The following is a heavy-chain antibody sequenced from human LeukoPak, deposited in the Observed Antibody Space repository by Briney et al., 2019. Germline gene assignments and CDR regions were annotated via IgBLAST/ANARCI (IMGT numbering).Heavy chain of an antibody. Sequence: GGSLRLSCAVSGFTFSDYSMNWVRQPPGKGLEWISYISTGGQTIYYADSVEGRFTISRDNAKKSLYLQMNSLRAGDTAVYYCARGPPLFDPWGQGTLVTVSS. CDR1: GFTFSDYS. J-gene: IGHJ5*02. CDR3: ARGPPLFDP. CDR2: ISTGGQTI. V-gene: IGHV3-48*01.